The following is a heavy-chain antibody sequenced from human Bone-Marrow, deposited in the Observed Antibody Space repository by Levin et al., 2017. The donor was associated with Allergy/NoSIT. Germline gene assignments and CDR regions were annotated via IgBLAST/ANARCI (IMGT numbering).Heavy chain of an antibody. CDR3: ARNGDGYNYSDY. Sequence: SETLSLTCAVSGGSISSSNWWSWVRQPPGKGLAWIGEIYHSGSTNYNPSLKSRVTISVDKSKNQFSLKLSSVTAADTAVYYCARNGDGYNYSDYWGQGTLVTVSS. CDR1: GGSISSSNW. V-gene: IGHV4-4*02. CDR2: IYHSGST. D-gene: IGHD5-24*01. J-gene: IGHJ4*02.